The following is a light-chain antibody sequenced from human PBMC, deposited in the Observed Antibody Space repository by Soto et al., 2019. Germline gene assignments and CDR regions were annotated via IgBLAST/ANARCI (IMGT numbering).Light chain of an antibody. CDR2: AVT. CDR3: CSYTSSTTYV. Sequence: QSVLTQPASVYGSPGQSITISCTGTSSDVGGYNYVSWYQQHPGKAPKLIIYAVTNRPSGVSIRFSGSKSGNTASLTISGLQAEDAAAYYCCSYTSSTTYVFGPGTKVTVL. V-gene: IGLV2-14*01. CDR1: SSDVGGYNY. J-gene: IGLJ1*01.